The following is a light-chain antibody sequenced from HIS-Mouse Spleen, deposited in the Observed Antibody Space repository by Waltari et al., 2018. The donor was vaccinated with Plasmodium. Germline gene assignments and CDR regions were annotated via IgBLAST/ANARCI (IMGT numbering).Light chain of an antibody. CDR2: EGS. Sequence: QSALTQPASVSGSPGQSITISCPGTRRDVGSYTLVPWYQQHPGKAPKLMIYEGSKRPSGVSNRFSGSKSGNTASLTISGLQAEDEADYYCCSYAGSSTNWVFGGGTKLTVL. J-gene: IGLJ3*02. CDR1: RRDVGSYTL. CDR3: CSYAGSSTNWV. V-gene: IGLV2-23*01.